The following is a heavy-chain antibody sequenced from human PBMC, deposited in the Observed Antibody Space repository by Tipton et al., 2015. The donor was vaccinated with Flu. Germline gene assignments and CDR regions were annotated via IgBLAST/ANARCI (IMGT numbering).Heavy chain of an antibody. D-gene: IGHD2-2*01. V-gene: IGHV1-69*14. CDR3: ARGGGPYCSSTSCYETDY. CDR1: GGTFSDYA. CDR2: IILIFGTT. J-gene: IGHJ4*02. Sequence: QLVQSGAEVKKPGSSVKVSCKASGGTFSDYAINWVRQAPGQGPEWMGGIILIFGTTDYAQKFQGRVTLTADKSTSTAYMELSSLRSEDTAVYYCARGGGPYCSSTSCYETDYWGQGTLVTVSS.